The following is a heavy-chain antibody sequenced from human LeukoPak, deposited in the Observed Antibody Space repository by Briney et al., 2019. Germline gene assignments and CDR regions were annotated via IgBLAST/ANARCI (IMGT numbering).Heavy chain of an antibody. V-gene: IGHV4-59*01. J-gene: IGHJ4*02. CDR3: ARFPRGRSFDY. Sequence: SETLSLTCTVSGGSISSYYWSWIQQPPGKGLEWIGYIYYSGSTNYNPSLKSRVTISVDTSKNQFSLKLSSVTAADTAVYYCARFPRGRSFDYWGQGTLVTVSS. D-gene: IGHD3-10*01. CDR2: IYYSGST. CDR1: GGSISSYY.